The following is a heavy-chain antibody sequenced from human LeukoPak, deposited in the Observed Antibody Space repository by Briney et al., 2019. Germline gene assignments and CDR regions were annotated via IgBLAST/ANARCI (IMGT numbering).Heavy chain of an antibody. CDR1: GFTVSSNY. V-gene: IGHV3-66*02. CDR2: IYSGGST. D-gene: IGHD3-3*01. CDR3: ARQDVLRFLEWSPDAFDI. Sequence: PGGSLRLSCAASGFTVSSNYMSWVRQAPGKGLEWVSVIYSGGSTYYADSVKGRFTISRDNSKNTLYLQMSSLRAEDTAVYYCARQDVLRFLEWSPDAFDIWGQGTMVTVSS. J-gene: IGHJ3*02.